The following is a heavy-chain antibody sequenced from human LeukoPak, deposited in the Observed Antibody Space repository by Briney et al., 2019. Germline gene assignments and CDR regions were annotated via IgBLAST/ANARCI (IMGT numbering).Heavy chain of an antibody. D-gene: IGHD6-13*01. CDR1: GFTFSDYD. V-gene: IGHV3-11*04. CDR3: ARDLSGQDIAAAWAY. CDR2: ISSSGSTI. Sequence: GGSLRLSCAASGFTFSDYDMSWIRQAPGKGLEWVSYISSSGSTIYYADSVKGRFTISRDNAKNSLYLQMNSLRDEDTAVYYCARDLSGQDIAAAWAYWGQGTMVTVSS. J-gene: IGHJ4*02.